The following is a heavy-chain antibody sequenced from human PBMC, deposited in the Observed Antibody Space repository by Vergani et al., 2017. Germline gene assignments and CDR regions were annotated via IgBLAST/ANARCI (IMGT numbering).Heavy chain of an antibody. CDR2: IHHSGDT. Sequence: QVQLQESGPGLVKPSETLTLTCDVSDSSIMTNPYWGWFRQSPGKELEWIVCIHHSGDTHYNSSLKSRVSISIVSSSKFSLSLTSVTAADTAIYYCARHRGSGGFFPSSYFYGMDVWGHGTTVTVSS. J-gene: IGHJ6*02. V-gene: IGHV4-38-2*01. CDR3: ARHRGSGGFFPSSYFYGMDV. CDR1: DSSIMTNPY. D-gene: IGHD3-10*01.